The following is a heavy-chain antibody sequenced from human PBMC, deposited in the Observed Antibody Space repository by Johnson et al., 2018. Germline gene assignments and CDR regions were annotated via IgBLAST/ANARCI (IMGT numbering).Heavy chain of an antibody. J-gene: IGHJ1*01. D-gene: IGHD3-22*01. CDR1: GFIFSSYS. V-gene: IGHV3-9*01. CDR2: ISWNSGSI. CDR3: AKVGAHHYYDSSLGGYFQH. Sequence: VQLVQSGGGLVKPGGSLRLSCAASGFIFSSYSMNWVRQAPGKGLEWVSGISWNSGSIGYADSVNGRFTISRDNAKNSLYLQMNSLRAEDTALYYCAKVGAHHYYDSSLGGYFQHWGQGTLVTVSS.